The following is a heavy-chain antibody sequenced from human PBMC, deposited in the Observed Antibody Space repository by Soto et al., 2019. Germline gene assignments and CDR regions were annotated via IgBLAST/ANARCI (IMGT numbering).Heavy chain of an antibody. V-gene: IGHV3-23*01. Sequence: EVQLLESGGGLVQPGGSLRLSCAASGFTFSSYAMSWVRQAPGKGLEWVSAISGSGGSTYYADSVKGRFTISRDNSKNTLYLQMNSVRSEDTAVYYCAKDEVVVDDAYYFDYWGQGTLVTVSS. CDR3: AKDEVVVDDAYYFDY. D-gene: IGHD3-22*01. CDR2: ISGSGGST. CDR1: GFTFSSYA. J-gene: IGHJ4*02.